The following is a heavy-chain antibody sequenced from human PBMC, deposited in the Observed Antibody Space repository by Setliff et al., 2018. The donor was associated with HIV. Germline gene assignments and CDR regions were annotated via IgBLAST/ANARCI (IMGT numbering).Heavy chain of an antibody. Sequence: GGSLRLSCAASGFTFSSHGMHWVRQAPGKGLECVAFIRNDGSNKYYADSVKGRFTISRDDSKNTVYLQMNSLRAEDTAVYYCAKTSGWTTIDYWGQGTLVTVSS. CDR3: AKTSGWTTIDY. V-gene: IGHV3-30*02. CDR2: IRNDGSNK. D-gene: IGHD6-19*01. CDR1: GFTFSSHG. J-gene: IGHJ4*02.